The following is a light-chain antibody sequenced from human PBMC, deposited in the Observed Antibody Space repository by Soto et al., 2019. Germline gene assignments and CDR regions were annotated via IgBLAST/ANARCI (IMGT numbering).Light chain of an antibody. CDR1: QSVSSC. Sequence: EIVLTQTPATQSLSPGDRATLSCRASQSVSSCLAWYQQRPGQAPRLLIYDASNRATGVPARFSGSGSGTDFTLTISSLEPEDFAVYYCLHRANWPLTFGGGTKLEIK. CDR3: LHRANWPLT. CDR2: DAS. J-gene: IGKJ4*01. V-gene: IGKV3-11*01.